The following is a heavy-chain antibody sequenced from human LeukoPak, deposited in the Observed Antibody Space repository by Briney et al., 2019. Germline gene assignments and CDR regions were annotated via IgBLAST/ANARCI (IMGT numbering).Heavy chain of an antibody. CDR1: GGTSSSYA. J-gene: IGHJ6*02. CDR3: ATPGLYSSGHYYYYGMDV. CDR2: IIPIFGTA. V-gene: IGHV1-69*13. Sequence: SVKVSCKASGGTSSSYAISWVRQAPGQGLEWMGGIIPIFGTANYAQKFQGRVTITADESTSTAYMELSSLRSEDTAVYYCATPGLYSSGHYYYYGMDVWGQGTTVTVSS. D-gene: IGHD6-19*01.